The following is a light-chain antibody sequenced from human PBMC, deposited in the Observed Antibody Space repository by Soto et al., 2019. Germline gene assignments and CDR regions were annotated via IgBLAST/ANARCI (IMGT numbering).Light chain of an antibody. CDR2: TNN. V-gene: IGLV1-44*01. J-gene: IGLJ2*01. CDR3: AAWDDSLNGVL. CDR1: SSNIGSHT. Sequence: QAVVTQPPSASGTPGQRVTISCSGSSSNIGSHTVNWYQQLPGTAPKLLIYTNNQRPSGVPDRFSGSKSGTSASLAISGLQSEDEADYYCAAWDDSLNGVLFGGGTKLTVL.